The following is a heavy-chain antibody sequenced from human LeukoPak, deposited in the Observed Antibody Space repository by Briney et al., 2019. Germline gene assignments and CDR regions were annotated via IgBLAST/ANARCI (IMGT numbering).Heavy chain of an antibody. CDR3: ARGHWGLWFGEYYFDY. CDR2: INHSGST. J-gene: IGHJ4*02. D-gene: IGHD3-10*01. V-gene: IGHV4-34*01. Sequence: SETLSLTCAVYGGSLSGYYWSWIRQPPGKGLEWIGEINHSGSTNYNPSLKSRVTISVDTSKNQFSLKLSSVTAADTAVYYCARGHWGLWFGEYYFDYWGQGTLVTVSS. CDR1: GGSLSGYY.